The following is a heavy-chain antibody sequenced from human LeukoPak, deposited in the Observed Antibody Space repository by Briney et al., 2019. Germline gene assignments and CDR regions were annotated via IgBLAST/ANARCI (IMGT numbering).Heavy chain of an antibody. D-gene: IGHD3-10*01. Sequence: SETLSLTCTVSGGSISSYYWSWIRQPPGKGLEWIGYIYYSGSTNYNPSLKSRVTISVDTSKNQFSLKLSSVTAAVTAVYYCARDDSMVRGVIPFDYWGQGTLVTVSS. CDR2: IYYSGST. J-gene: IGHJ4*02. CDR3: ARDDSMVRGVIPFDY. CDR1: GGSISSYY. V-gene: IGHV4-59*01.